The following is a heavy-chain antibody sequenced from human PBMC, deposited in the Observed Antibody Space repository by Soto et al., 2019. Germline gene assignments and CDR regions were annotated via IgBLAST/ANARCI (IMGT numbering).Heavy chain of an antibody. D-gene: IGHD2-2*01. CDR3: ARAPGNIVVVPAVLFDY. CDR1: GGSISSGGYY. V-gene: IGHV4-31*03. CDR2: IYYSGST. Sequence: SETLSLTCTVSGGSISSGGYYWSWIRQHPGKGLEWIGYIYYSGSTYYNPSLKSRVTISVDTSKNQFSLKLSSVTAADTAVYYCARAPGNIVVVPAVLFDYWGQGTLVTVSS. J-gene: IGHJ4*02.